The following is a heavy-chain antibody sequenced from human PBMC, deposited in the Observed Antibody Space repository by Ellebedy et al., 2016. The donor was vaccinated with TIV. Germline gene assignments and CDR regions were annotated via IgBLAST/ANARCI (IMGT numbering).Heavy chain of an antibody. CDR3: AKMTKYYYDRSGYHYFDY. CDR1: GFSFSNYA. CDR2: LDGPEGNV. V-gene: IGHV3-23*01. J-gene: IGHJ4*02. D-gene: IGHD3-22*01. Sequence: PGGSLRLSCAGSGFSFSNYALSWVRQAPGKGLEWISTLDGPEGNVYYADDMEGRFTISRDDSKSTLSLQINRLRAEDTAVYYCAKMTKYYYDRSGYHYFDYWGQGVLVTVSS.